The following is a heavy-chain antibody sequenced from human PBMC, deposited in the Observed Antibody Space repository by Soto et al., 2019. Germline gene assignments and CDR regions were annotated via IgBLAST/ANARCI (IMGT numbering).Heavy chain of an antibody. CDR3: AKGRVVVVAINKYYFDY. V-gene: IGHV3-23*01. Sequence: GGSLRLSCAASGFPFSSYAMSWVRQAPGKGLEWVSAISGSGGSTYYADSVKGRFTISRDNSKNTLYLQMNSLRAEDTDVYYCAKGRVVVVAINKYYFDYWGQGTLVTVSS. CDR1: GFPFSSYA. J-gene: IGHJ4*02. CDR2: ISGSGGST. D-gene: IGHD2-15*01.